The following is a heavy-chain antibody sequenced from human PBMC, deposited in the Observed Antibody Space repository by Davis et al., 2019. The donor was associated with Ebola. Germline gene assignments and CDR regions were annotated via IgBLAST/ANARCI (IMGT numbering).Heavy chain of an antibody. CDR2: INHSGST. Sequence: MPSETLSLTCAVYGGSFSGYYWSWIRQPPGKGLEWIGEINHSGSTNYNPSLKSRVTISVDTSKNQFSLKLSSVTAADTAVYYCARSAYSSSWYNWFDPWGQGTLVTVSS. CDR1: GGSFSGYY. CDR3: ARSAYSSSWYNWFDP. D-gene: IGHD6-13*01. V-gene: IGHV4-34*01. J-gene: IGHJ5*02.